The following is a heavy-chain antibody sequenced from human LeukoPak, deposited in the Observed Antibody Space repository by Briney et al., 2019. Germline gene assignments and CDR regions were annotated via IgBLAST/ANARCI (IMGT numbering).Heavy chain of an antibody. J-gene: IGHJ4*02. CDR1: GFTFSRYS. V-gene: IGHV3-21*01. D-gene: IGHD5-18*01. Sequence: GGSLRLSCAASGFTFSRYSLNWVRQAPGKGLEWVSSISSTSSYIYHADSVKGRFTISRDNAKNSLYLQMNSLRAEDTAVYYCAREPTSMGSDYWGQGTLVTVSS. CDR2: ISSTSSYI. CDR3: AREPTSMGSDY.